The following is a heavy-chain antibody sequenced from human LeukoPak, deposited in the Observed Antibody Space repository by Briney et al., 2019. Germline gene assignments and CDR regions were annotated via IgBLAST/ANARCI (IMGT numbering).Heavy chain of an antibody. CDR3: ARVYSRSIFDY. D-gene: IGHD6-13*01. Sequence: SETLSLTCTVSGGSISSYYWSWIRQPPGKGLEWIAYIYYSGSTNYNPSLKSRVTISVDTSKNQFSLKLSSVTAADTAVYYCARVYSRSIFDYWGQGTLVTVSS. CDR2: IYYSGST. CDR1: GGSISSYY. J-gene: IGHJ4*02. V-gene: IGHV4-59*01.